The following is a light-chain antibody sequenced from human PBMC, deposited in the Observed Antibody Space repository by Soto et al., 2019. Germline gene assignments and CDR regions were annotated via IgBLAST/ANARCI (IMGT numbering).Light chain of an antibody. CDR3: QHIYCPPHT. J-gene: IGKJ5*01. Sequence: DIQMTQSPSSLSASVGDRVTITCRASKTINNYLNWYRQKPGKAPQVLIYAASNLETGVPSRFSGSGSGTDFTLTISSLQPEDFATYYCQHIYCPPHTFGQGTRPEIK. CDR2: AAS. CDR1: KTINNY. V-gene: IGKV1-39*01.